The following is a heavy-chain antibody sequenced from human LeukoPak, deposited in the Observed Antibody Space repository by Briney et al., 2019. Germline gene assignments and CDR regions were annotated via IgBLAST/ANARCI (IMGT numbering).Heavy chain of an antibody. CDR2: IKQDGSEK. Sequence: GGSLRLSCAASGFTFSSYWMSWVRQAPGKGLEWVANIKQDGSEKYYVDSVKGRFTISRDNAKNSLYLQMNSLRAEDTAVYYCARFGDYYDSSGYYYHRYYFDYWGQGTLVTVSS. J-gene: IGHJ4*02. D-gene: IGHD3-22*01. CDR1: GFTFSSYW. CDR3: ARFGDYYDSSGYYYHRYYFDY. V-gene: IGHV3-7*01.